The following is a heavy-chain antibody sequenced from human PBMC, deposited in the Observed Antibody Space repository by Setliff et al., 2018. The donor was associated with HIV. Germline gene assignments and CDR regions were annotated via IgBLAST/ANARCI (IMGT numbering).Heavy chain of an antibody. CDR1: GGIFSSYS. Sequence: SVKVSCKASGGIFSSYSITWVRQAPGQGLEWMGGLTPLFGTVNYAQKFQDRVTITADASTTTTYMELRSLRSDDTAVYYCASLNGFCSGRNYLPRGYFDFWGQGTLVTVSS. D-gene: IGHD2-15*01. J-gene: IGHJ4*02. CDR3: ASLNGFCSGRNYLPRGYFDF. V-gene: IGHV1-69*13. CDR2: LTPLFGTV.